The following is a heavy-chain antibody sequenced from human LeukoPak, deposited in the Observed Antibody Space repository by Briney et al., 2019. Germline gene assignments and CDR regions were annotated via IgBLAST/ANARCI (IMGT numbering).Heavy chain of an antibody. Sequence: SETLSLTCTVSGGSISSGSYYWNWIRQPAGKGLEWIGRSYTSGSTKYNPSLKSRVTISVDTSKNQFSLKLSSVTAADTAVYYCARTYCGGDCRGYYYHYYMDVWGKGTTVTISS. J-gene: IGHJ6*03. CDR2: SYTSGST. V-gene: IGHV4-61*02. CDR3: ARTYCGGDCRGYYYHYYMDV. CDR1: GGSISSGSYY. D-gene: IGHD2-21*02.